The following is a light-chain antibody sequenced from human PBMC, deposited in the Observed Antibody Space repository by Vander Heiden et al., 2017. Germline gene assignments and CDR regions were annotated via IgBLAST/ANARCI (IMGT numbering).Light chain of an antibody. Sequence: DIQMTQSPSSLSASVGDRVTITCRASQSISSYVKWYQQKPGKAPKLLIYAASSLQSGVPSMFSGSGSGTDFTLTISSLQPEDFATYYCQQSYSTPITFGQGTRLEIK. CDR1: QSISSY. V-gene: IGKV1-39*01. J-gene: IGKJ5*01. CDR2: AAS. CDR3: QQSYSTPIT.